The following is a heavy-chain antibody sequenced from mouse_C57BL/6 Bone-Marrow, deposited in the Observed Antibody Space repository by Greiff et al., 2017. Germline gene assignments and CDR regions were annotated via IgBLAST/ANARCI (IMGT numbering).Heavy chain of an antibody. D-gene: IGHD1-1*01. CDR1: GYTFTDYN. V-gene: IGHV1-22*01. Sequence: EVQLVESGPELVKPGASVKMSCKASGYTFTDYNMHWVKQSHGKSLEWIGYINPNNGGTSYNQKFKGKATLTVNKSSSTAYMELRSLTSEDSAVYYCARSGYYGSVDYWGQGTTLTVSS. CDR3: ARSGYYGSVDY. J-gene: IGHJ2*01. CDR2: INPNNGGT.